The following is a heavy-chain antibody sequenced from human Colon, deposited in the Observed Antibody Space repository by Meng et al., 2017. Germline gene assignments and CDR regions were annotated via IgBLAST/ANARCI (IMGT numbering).Heavy chain of an antibody. Sequence: QGPLPESGPGLVIPSDTLSLTCNVSGASISSSYLTWIRQSPGKGLEFIGYIYYSGSSYYNPSLKSRVTISVDASKNQFSLKLNSVTAADTAIYYCARAPPVTRFFEYWGQGILVTVSS. V-gene: IGHV4-59*07. D-gene: IGHD4-17*01. J-gene: IGHJ4*02. CDR3: ARAPPVTRFFEY. CDR2: IYYSGSS. CDR1: GASISSSY.